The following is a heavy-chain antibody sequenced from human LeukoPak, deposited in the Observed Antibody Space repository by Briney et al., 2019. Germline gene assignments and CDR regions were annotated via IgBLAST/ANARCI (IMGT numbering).Heavy chain of an antibody. J-gene: IGHJ5*02. D-gene: IGHD6-25*01. CDR1: GYTFTSYA. V-gene: IGHV1-3*01. Sequence: ASVKVSFKASGYTFTSYAMHWVRQAPGHRLEWMGWINAGNGNTKYSQKVQGRVTITRDTSASTAYMVLSSLRSEDTAMYFCVRGPPRLNWFDPWGQGTLVTVSS. CDR3: VRGPPRLNWFDP. CDR2: INAGNGNT.